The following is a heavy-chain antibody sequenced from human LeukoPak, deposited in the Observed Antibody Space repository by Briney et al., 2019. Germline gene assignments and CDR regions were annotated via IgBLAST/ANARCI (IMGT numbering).Heavy chain of an antibody. CDR3: AAWGRGSLWFGELSY. D-gene: IGHD3-10*01. CDR2: ISAYNGNT. J-gene: IGHJ4*02. Sequence: ASVKVSCKASGYTFTSYGISWVRQAPGQGLERMGWISAYNGNTNYAQKLQGRVTMTTDTSTSTAYMELRSLRSDDTAVYYCAAWGRGSLWFGELSYWGQGTLVTVSS. CDR1: GYTFTSYG. V-gene: IGHV1-18*01.